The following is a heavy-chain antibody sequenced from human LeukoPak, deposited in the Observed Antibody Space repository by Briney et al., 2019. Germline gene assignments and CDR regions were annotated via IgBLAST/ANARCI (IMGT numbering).Heavy chain of an antibody. V-gene: IGHV3-53*01. Sequence: GGSLRLSCAASGFTVSSNYMSWVRQAPGKGLEWVSVIYSGGSTYYADSVKGRFTISRDNAKNSLYLQMNSLRAEDTAVYYCARYFCSSTSCPYYYYGMDVWGQGTTVTVSS. CDR3: ARYFCSSTSCPYYYYGMDV. CDR2: IYSGGST. J-gene: IGHJ6*02. CDR1: GFTVSSNY. D-gene: IGHD2-2*01.